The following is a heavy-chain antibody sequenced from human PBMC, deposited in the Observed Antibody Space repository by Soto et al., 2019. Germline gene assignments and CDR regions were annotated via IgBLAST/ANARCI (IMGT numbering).Heavy chain of an antibody. CDR1: GDSITASYSN. CDR3: AKLVRDDVRRSDLDH. V-gene: IGHV4-39*01. D-gene: IGHD3-10*02. CDR2: FYYSGTT. Sequence: KPSETLPLTCTVSGDSITASYSNWAWIIQPPGKGLEWIGTFYYSGTTSQNPPLRSRITISGDTSRNQFSLNLRSVTAADSGVYYCAKLVRDDVRRSDLDHWGQGTLVTVS. J-gene: IGHJ4*02.